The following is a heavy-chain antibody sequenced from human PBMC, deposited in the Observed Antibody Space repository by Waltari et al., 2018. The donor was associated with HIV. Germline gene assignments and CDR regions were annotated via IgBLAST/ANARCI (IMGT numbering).Heavy chain of an antibody. CDR2: IYYSGST. J-gene: IGHJ4*02. Sequence: QVQLQESGPGLVKPSETLSLTCTVSGASIGSYYWSCIRQPPGKGLEWVGYIYYSGSTNYNPSLKSRVTISVDTSKNQFSLKLSSVTAADTAVYYCARSGSYRGYFDYWGQGTLVTVSS. CDR3: ARSGSYRGYFDY. CDR1: GASIGSYY. D-gene: IGHD1-26*01. V-gene: IGHV4-59*01.